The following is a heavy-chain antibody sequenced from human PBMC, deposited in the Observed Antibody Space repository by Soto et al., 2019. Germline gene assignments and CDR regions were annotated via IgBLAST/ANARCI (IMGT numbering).Heavy chain of an antibody. CDR2: ISWNSGSI. CDR1: GFTFDDYA. Sequence: GGSLRLSCAASGFTFDDYAMHWVRQAPGKGLEWASGISWNSGSIGYADSVKGRFTISRDNAKNSLYLQMNSLRAEDTALYYCAKDTPMDVWGQGTTVTVSS. J-gene: IGHJ6*02. V-gene: IGHV3-9*01. CDR3: AKDTPMDV.